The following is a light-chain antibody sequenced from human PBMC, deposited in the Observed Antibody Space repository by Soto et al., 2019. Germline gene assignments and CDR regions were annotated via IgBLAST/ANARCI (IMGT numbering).Light chain of an antibody. CDR1: QSVSNK. CDR3: QQYNNWHPWT. Sequence: EIVMTQSPATMSVSPEERATLSCRASQSVSNKLSCYQQKPGQAHRLLIYGASTRATGIPARFSGSGSGTEFTLTISSLQSEDLAVYCCQQYNNWHPWTFGQGTKVEIK. CDR2: GAS. V-gene: IGKV3-15*01. J-gene: IGKJ1*01.